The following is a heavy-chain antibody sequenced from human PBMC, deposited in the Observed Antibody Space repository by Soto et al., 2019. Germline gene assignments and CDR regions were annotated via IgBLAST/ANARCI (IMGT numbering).Heavy chain of an antibody. CDR3: ASHVATAGMWYFDY. V-gene: IGHV4-39*01. J-gene: IGHJ4*02. CDR2: IYYSGST. Sequence: SKTLSLTCTVSGGSISSSSYYWGWIRQPPGKGLEWIGSIYYSGSTYYNPSLKSRVTISVDTSKNQFSLKLSSVTAADTAVYYCASHVATAGMWYFDYWGQGTLVNVS. CDR1: GGSISSSSYY. D-gene: IGHD6-19*01.